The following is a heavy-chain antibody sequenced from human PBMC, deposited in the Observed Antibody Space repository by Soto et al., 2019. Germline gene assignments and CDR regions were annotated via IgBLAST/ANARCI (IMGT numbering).Heavy chain of an antibody. V-gene: IGHV3-23*01. Sequence: EVQLLESGGGLVRPGGCLRLSCTASGFSFSSYALSWVRQAPGKGLEWVSTISGSDGKTYYADSVKGRFSISRDTSKTTLYLEMTSLRVEDTAVYYCALWSFLDYWGQGTRVTVS. CDR2: ISGSDGKT. D-gene: IGHD1-26*01. CDR3: ALWSFLDY. CDR1: GFSFSSYA. J-gene: IGHJ4*02.